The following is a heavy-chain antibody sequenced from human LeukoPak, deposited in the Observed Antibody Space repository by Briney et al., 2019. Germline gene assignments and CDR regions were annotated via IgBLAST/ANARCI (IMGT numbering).Heavy chain of an antibody. Sequence: PGRSLRLSCAASGFTFSSYDMHWVRQAPGKGLEWVAVIWFDGSNKYYADSVKGRFTISRDNSKNTLYLQMNSLRAEDTAVYFCARGGFWSGYYNYYGMDVWGQGTTVTVSS. D-gene: IGHD3-3*01. CDR1: GFTFSSYD. J-gene: IGHJ6*02. V-gene: IGHV3-33*01. CDR3: ARGGFWSGYYNYYGMDV. CDR2: IWFDGSNK.